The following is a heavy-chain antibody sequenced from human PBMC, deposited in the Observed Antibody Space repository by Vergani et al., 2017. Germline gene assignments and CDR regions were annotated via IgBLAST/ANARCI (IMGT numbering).Heavy chain of an antibody. V-gene: IGHV1-18*01. D-gene: IGHD7-27*01. CDR3: ARGVGWGGYCDY. CDR1: GYTFTSYG. Sequence: QVQMVQSGAEVKKPGASVRVSCKASGYTFTSYGISWVRQAPGQGLEWMGWISTYNGNTNFAQKLQGRVTMTTDTSTSTVYMELGSLISDDTAVYYCARGVGWGGYCDYWGQGTLVTVSS. CDR2: ISTYNGNT. J-gene: IGHJ4*02.